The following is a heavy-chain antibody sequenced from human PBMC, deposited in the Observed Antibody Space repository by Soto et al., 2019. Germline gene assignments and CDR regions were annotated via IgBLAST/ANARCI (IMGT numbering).Heavy chain of an antibody. V-gene: IGHV3-7*01. CDR3: ARDSDYGDYGDAFDI. Sequence: VGSLRLSCAASGYTFSSYWMSWVRQAPGKGLEWVAHIKQDGSEKYYVDSVKGRFTISRDNAKNSLYLQMNSLRAEDTAVYYCARDSDYGDYGDAFDIWGQGTMVTVSS. D-gene: IGHD4-17*01. CDR1: GYTFSSYW. J-gene: IGHJ3*02. CDR2: IKQDGSEK.